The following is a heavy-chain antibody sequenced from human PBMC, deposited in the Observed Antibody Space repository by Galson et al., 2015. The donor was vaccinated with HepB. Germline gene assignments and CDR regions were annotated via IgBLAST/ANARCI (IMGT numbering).Heavy chain of an antibody. CDR2: INGGTGTT. CDR1: GYTFTSYV. D-gene: IGHD3-10*01. CDR3: ARTEGSANFLY. Sequence: SVKVSCKASGYTFTSYVIHWVRQAPGQRLEWMGRINGGTGTTRYSQKFQGRVTITRETSASIAYMELSNLESEDTAVYYCARTEGSANFLYWGQGTLVSVSS. V-gene: IGHV1-3*01. J-gene: IGHJ4*02.